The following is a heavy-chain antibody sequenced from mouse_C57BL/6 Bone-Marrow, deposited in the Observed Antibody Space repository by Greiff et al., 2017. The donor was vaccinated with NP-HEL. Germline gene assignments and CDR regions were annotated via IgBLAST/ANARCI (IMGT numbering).Heavy chain of an antibody. CDR2: FNYDGSST. D-gene: IGHD1-1*01. V-gene: IGHV5-16*01. J-gene: IGHJ1*03. CDR1: GFTFSDYY. Sequence: EVHLVASEGGLVQPGSSMKLSCTASGFTFSDYYMAWVRQVPEKGLEWVANFNYDGSSTYYLDSLKSRFFISRDNAKNILYLQMSSLKSEDTATYYCAREPYYYGSSYWYFDVWGTGTTVTVSS. CDR3: AREPYYYGSSYWYFDV.